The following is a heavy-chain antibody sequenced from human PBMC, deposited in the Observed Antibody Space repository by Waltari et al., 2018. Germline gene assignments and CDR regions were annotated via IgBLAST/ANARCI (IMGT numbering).Heavy chain of an antibody. J-gene: IGHJ4*02. CDR1: GYSLSSGYY. Sequence: QVQLQESGPGLVKPSETLSLTCTVSGYSLSSGYYWGWIRQPPGKGLEWIGSIYHSGGTSYNPSLKSGVTISVDTSKNQFSLKLSSVTAADTAVYYCAVRGRPFDYWGQGTLVTVSS. CDR3: AVRGRPFDY. CDR2: IYHSGGT. V-gene: IGHV4-38-2*02.